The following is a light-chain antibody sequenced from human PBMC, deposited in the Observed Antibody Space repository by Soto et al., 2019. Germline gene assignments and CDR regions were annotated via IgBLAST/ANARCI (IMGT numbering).Light chain of an antibody. CDR1: QSVRISY. CDR2: GAS. J-gene: IGKJ1*01. Sequence: EILLTQSPGTLSLSPGERATLSCRASQSVRISYLAWYQQNRGQAPRLLIYGASRRATGFPDRFSGSGSGTDFTLTISRLVLEDFAVYYCQKYGSSRWTFGQGTKVEIK. V-gene: IGKV3-20*01. CDR3: QKYGSSRWT.